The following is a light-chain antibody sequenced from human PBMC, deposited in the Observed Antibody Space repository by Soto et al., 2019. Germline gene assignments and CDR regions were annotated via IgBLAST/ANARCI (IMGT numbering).Light chain of an antibody. Sequence: QLVLTQPPSASASLGASVTLTCTLSSGYSNYKVDWYQQRPGKGPRFVMRVGTGGVVGSKGDGIPDRFSVLGSSLNRYLTIKNIQEEDESDYHCGADHGSGSNCVSPLFGGGTKLTVL. J-gene: IGLJ2*01. CDR2: VGTGGVVG. CDR3: GADHGSGSNCVSPL. CDR1: SGYSNYK. V-gene: IGLV9-49*01.